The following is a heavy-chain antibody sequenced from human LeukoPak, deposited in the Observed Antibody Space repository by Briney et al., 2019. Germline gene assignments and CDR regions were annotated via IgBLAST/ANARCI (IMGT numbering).Heavy chain of an antibody. V-gene: IGHV3-30-3*01. CDR2: ISYDGSNK. Sequence: PGGSLRLSCAASGFTFSSYAMHWVRQAPGKGLEWVAVISYDGSNKYYADSVKGRFTISRDNSKNTLYLQMNSLRAEDTAVYYCARAGRYYDILTGYYLTDYWGQGTLVTVSS. CDR3: ARAGRYYDILTGYYLTDY. CDR1: GFTFSSYA. D-gene: IGHD3-9*01. J-gene: IGHJ4*02.